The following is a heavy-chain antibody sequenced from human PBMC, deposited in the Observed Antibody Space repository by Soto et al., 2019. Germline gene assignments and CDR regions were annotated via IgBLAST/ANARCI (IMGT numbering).Heavy chain of an antibody. Sequence: PSETLSLTCAVSGGSISSFNWWSWIRQTPGQGLEWIGEIYHSGTTNYNPSLKSRATISVDKSKNHFSLKLTSVTAADTAVYYCARDRVAATRTSYYGLDAWGQGTTVTVSS. V-gene: IGHV4-4*02. CDR2: IYHSGTT. D-gene: IGHD6-25*01. J-gene: IGHJ6*02. CDR1: GGSISSFNW. CDR3: ARDRVAATRTSYYGLDA.